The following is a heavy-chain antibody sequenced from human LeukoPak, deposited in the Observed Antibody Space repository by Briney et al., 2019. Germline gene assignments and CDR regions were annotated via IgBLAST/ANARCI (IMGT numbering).Heavy chain of an antibody. D-gene: IGHD2-15*01. V-gene: IGHV4-38-2*02. CDR1: GYSISSGYY. CDR2: IYHSGST. J-gene: IGHJ6*02. Sequence: SETLSLTCTVSGYSISSGYYWGWIRQPPGKGLEWIGSIYHSGSTYSNPSLKSRVTISVDTSKNQFSLKLSSVTAADTAVHYCVRVGGYCSGGSCYYYYGMDVWGQGTTVTVSS. CDR3: VRVGGYCSGGSCYYYYGMDV.